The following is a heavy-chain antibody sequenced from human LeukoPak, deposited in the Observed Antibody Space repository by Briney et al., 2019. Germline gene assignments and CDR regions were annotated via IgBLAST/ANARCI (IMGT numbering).Heavy chain of an antibody. CDR1: GGTFSSYA. Sequence: GSSVKVSCKASGGTFSSYAISWVRQAPGQGLEWMGGIIPIFGTANYAQKFQGRVTITADESTSTAYMELSSLRSEDTAVYYCARAHPHEVQETYYFDYWGQGTLVTVSS. CDR3: ARAHPHEVQETYYFDY. J-gene: IGHJ4*02. V-gene: IGHV1-69*01. CDR2: IIPIFGTA. D-gene: IGHD3-10*01.